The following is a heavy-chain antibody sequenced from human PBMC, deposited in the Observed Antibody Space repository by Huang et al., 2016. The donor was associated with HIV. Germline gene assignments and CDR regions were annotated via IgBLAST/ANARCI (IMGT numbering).Heavy chain of an antibody. CDR1: GFTFSSYR. CDR3: ARAVPTPNRFGVGGFDY. J-gene: IGHJ4*02. V-gene: IGHV3-21*01. Sequence: EVQLVESGGGLVKPGGSLRRSCAASGFTFSSYRMNGVRQDPGKGLEAGSSISSSSIYRYYADSVTGRFTISRDNAKNSLYLQRNSLIAEDTSVYYCARAVPTPNRFGVGGFDYWGQGTLVTVSS. CDR2: ISSSSIYR. D-gene: IGHD3-16*01.